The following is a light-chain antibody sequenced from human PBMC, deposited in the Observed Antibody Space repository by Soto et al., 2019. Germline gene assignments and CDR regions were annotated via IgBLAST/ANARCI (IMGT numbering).Light chain of an antibody. Sequence: DIQMTQSPSSLSAAVGDRVTITCRASQNINSYLNWYQQKPGEAPKRLIYGASSLQSGVTSRFSGSGSGTDFTLTIISLQPEDFATYYCQQSYSNLWGTCGQGTKVDIK. CDR1: QNINSY. J-gene: IGKJ1*01. V-gene: IGKV1-39*01. CDR3: QQSYSNLWGT. CDR2: GAS.